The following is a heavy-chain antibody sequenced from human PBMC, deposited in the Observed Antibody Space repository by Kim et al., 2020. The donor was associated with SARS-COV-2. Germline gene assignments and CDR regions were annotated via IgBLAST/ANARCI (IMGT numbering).Heavy chain of an antibody. CDR3: AIQAGDGIDSFAFGT. D-gene: IGHD3-9*01. CDR2: LNDSGNT. CDR1: GGSISSSSYC. V-gene: IGHV4-39*01. Sequence: SETLSLTCTVSGGSISSSSYCWVWNRQPQGKGRDGIGSLNDSGNTYYNPSSKGPVSVAVATTKNYLTLRPISVTATDAAYCDCAIQAGDGIDSFAFGTWG. J-gene: IGHJ3*02.